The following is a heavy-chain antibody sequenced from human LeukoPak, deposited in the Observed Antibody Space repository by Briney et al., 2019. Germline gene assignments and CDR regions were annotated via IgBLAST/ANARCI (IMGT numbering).Heavy chain of an antibody. CDR3: ARGSSSGGDFDY. J-gene: IGHJ4*02. V-gene: IGHV1-8*03. CDR1: GYTFTSYD. D-gene: IGHD6-19*01. Sequence: ASVKVSCKASGYTFTSYDINWVRQATGQGLEWMGWMNPNSCNTGYAQEFQGRVTSTRNTPISTPYIERCHLTFEDPAVYYCARGSSSGGDFDYWGQGTLVTVSS. CDR2: MNPNSCNT.